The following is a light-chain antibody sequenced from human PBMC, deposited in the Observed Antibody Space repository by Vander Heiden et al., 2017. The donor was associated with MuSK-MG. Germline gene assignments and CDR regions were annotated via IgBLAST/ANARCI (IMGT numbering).Light chain of an antibody. CDR2: GAS. CDR3: QQSDSTPPIT. J-gene: IGKJ5*01. CDR1: QTISSF. Sequence: DIQMTQSPSSLSASVGDRVTITCRASQTISSFLNWYQQKPGKAPKLLIYGASTLQSGVPSRFSGSGSGTDFTLTISSLQPEDFAPYYCQQSDSTPPITFGQGTRLEIK. V-gene: IGKV1-39*01.